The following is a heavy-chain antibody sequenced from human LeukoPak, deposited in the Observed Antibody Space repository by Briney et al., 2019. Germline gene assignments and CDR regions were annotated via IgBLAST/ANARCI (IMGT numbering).Heavy chain of an antibody. Sequence: GGSLRLSCAASGFTFSSYGMHWVRQAPGKGLERVAIISYDGSNEYYADSVKGRFTISRDNSKNTLYLQMNSLRAEDTAVYYCAGRLYYYDSTAYPTFDYWGQGTLVTVSS. J-gene: IGHJ4*02. V-gene: IGHV3-30*03. CDR3: AGRLYYYDSTAYPTFDY. CDR1: GFTFSSYG. D-gene: IGHD3-22*01. CDR2: ISYDGSNE.